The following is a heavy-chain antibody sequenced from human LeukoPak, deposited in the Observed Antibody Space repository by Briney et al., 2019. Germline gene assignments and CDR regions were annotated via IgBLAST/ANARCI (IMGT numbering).Heavy chain of an antibody. CDR1: GFTVSSNY. CDR3: ARAADYYDSSGYYSPDYYFDY. CDR2: IYSGGST. V-gene: IGHV3-53*01. Sequence: GGSLRLSCAASGFTVSSNYMSWVRQAPGKGLEWVSVIYSGGSTYYADSVKGRFTISRHNSKNTLYLQMNSLRAEDTAVYYCARAADYYDSSGYYSPDYYFDYWGQGTLVTVSS. D-gene: IGHD3-22*01. J-gene: IGHJ4*02.